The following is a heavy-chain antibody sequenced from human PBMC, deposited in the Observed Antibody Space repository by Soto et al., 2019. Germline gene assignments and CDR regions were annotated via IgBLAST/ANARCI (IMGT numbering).Heavy chain of an antibody. CDR1: GFTFSSYA. V-gene: IGHV3-23*01. CDR2: ISGSGGST. J-gene: IGHJ4*02. Sequence: GGSLRLSCAASGFTFSSYAMSWVRQAPGKGLEWVSAISGSGGSTYYADSVKGRFTISRDNSKNTLYLQMNSLRAEDKCVYSCAKDSNMFTFGGVFVSGFDYWGQGTLVTVSS. CDR3: AKDSNMFTFGGVFVSGFDY. D-gene: IGHD3-16*02.